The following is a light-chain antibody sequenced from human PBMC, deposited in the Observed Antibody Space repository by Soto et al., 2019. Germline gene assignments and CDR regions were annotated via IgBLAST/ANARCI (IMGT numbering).Light chain of an antibody. V-gene: IGKV1-39*01. J-gene: IGKJ1*01. CDR2: ATS. Sequence: IQMTQSPTTLSASVGGGVTITCPACQSIRNKLNSYQQNPGKAPKLLIYATSSLHSGVPSRFSGSGSGTDFTLTISSLQAEDFATYYCQQSSSVVSTFGQGTKVDIK. CDR3: QQSSSVVST. CDR1: QSIRNK.